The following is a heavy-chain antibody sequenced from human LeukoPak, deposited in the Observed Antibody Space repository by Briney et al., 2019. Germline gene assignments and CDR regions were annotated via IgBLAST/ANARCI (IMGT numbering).Heavy chain of an antibody. CDR3: ARVVSTKKRNWFDP. D-gene: IGHD2-2*01. V-gene: IGHV7-4-1*02. CDR2: INTNTGNP. Sequence: ASVKVSCKASGYTFTGYYMHWVRQAPGQGLEWMGWINTNTGNPTYAQGFTGRFVFSLDTSVSTAYLQISSLKAEDTAVYYCARVVSTKKRNWFDPWGRGTLVTVSS. J-gene: IGHJ5*02. CDR1: GYTFTGYY.